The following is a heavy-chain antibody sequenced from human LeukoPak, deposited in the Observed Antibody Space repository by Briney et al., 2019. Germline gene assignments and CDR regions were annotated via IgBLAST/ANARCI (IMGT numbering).Heavy chain of an antibody. CDR1: GFTFDDYA. CDR3: AKDTSPYYYDSSGYNDAFDI. CDR2: ISWNSGSI. Sequence: GGSLRLSCAAPGFTFDDYAMHWVRQAPGKGLEWVSGISWNSGSIGYADSVKGRFTISRDNAKNSLYLQMNSLRAEDTALYYCAKDTSPYYYDSSGYNDAFDIWGQGTMVTVSS. V-gene: IGHV3-9*01. D-gene: IGHD3-22*01. J-gene: IGHJ3*02.